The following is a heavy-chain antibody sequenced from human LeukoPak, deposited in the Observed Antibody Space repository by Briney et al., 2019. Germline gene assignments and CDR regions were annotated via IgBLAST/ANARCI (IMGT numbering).Heavy chain of an antibody. V-gene: IGHV3-23*01. D-gene: IGHD3-22*01. Sequence: GGSLRLSCAASGFTFSSYAMSWVRQAPGKGLEWVSAISGSGGSTYYADSVKGRFTISRDNSKNTLYLQMNSLRAEDTAVYYCAKDYDSSGYYEYYFDYWGQGTLVTVSS. CDR3: AKDYDSSGYYEYYFDY. J-gene: IGHJ4*02. CDR2: ISGSGGST. CDR1: GFTFSSYA.